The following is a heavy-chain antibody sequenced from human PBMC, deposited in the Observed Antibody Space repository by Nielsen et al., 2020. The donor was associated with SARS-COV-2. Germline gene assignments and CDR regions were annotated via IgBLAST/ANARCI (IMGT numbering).Heavy chain of an antibody. Sequence: ESLKISCAASGFTFSNAWMSWVRQAPGKGLEWIGEINHSGSTNYNPSLKSRVTISVDTSKNQFSLKLSSVTAADTAVYYCAPSILSPWGYWGQGTLVTVSS. D-gene: IGHD3-16*01. J-gene: IGHJ4*02. V-gene: IGHV4-34*08. CDR2: INHSGST. CDR3: APSILSPWGY. CDR1: GFTFSNAW.